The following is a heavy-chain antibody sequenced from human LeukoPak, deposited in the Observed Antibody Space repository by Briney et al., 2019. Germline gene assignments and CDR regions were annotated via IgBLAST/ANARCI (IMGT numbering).Heavy chain of an antibody. CDR1: GFTFSSYA. J-gene: IGHJ4*02. V-gene: IGHV3-30*04. D-gene: IGHD3-10*01. Sequence: GGSLRLSCAASGFTFSSYAMRWVRQAPGKGLEGVAVISYDGSNKYYADSVKGRFTISRDNSKNTLYLQMNSLRAEDTAVYYCARVALPYGSGSHFDYWGQGTLVTVSS. CDR3: ARVALPYGSGSHFDY. CDR2: ISYDGSNK.